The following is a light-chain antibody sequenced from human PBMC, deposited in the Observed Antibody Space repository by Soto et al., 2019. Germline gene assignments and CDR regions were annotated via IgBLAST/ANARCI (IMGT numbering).Light chain of an antibody. J-gene: IGKJ4*01. CDR2: DAS. Sequence: DIQMTQSPSSLSASVGDRVTITCQASQDIANYLNWYQQKAGRAPKFLIYDASNLETGVPSRFNGSGSGTDFTLTISSLQPEDIATYYCQQYDNLPLTFGGGTKVEIK. CDR3: QQYDNLPLT. V-gene: IGKV1-33*01. CDR1: QDIANY.